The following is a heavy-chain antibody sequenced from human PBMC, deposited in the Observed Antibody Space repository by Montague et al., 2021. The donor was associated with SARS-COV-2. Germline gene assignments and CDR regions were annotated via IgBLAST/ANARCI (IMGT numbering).Heavy chain of an antibody. CDR1: GFPFSSYA. V-gene: IGHV3-30*04. CDR2: ISYDGSNK. CDR3: ASEDIVVVMGAFDI. D-gene: IGHD2-2*01. J-gene: IGHJ3*02. Sequence: SLRLSCAASGFPFSSYAMHWVRQAPGKGLEWVAVISYDGSNKYYADSEKGRFTISRDNSKNTLYLQMNSLRAEDTAVYYCASEDIVVVMGAFDIWGQGTMVTVSS.